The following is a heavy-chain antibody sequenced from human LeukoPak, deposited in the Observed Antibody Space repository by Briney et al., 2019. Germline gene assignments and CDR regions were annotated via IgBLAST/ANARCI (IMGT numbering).Heavy chain of an antibody. CDR3: ARAATWIDP. CDR1: GLIFSTYG. Sequence: GGSLRLSCAASGLIFSTYGMHWVRQAPGKGLECVAFIQNDGNDKYYADSVKGRFTVSRDNSKNTLDLQMNGLRAEDTAVYYCARAATWIDPWGQGTLVTVSS. CDR2: IQNDGNDK. J-gene: IGHJ5*02. V-gene: IGHV3-30*19.